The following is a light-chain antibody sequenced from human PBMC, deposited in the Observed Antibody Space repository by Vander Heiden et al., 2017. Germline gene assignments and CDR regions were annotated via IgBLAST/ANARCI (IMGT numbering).Light chain of an antibody. CDR3: MQALQTPWT. Sequence: DIVMTQSPLSLPVTTGEPASISCRSSQSLLHSNGYNYLDWYLQKPGQSPQLLIYLGCNRASGVPDRFSGSGSGTDLTLKISRVEAEDVGVYYCMQALQTPWTFGQGTKLEIK. CDR2: LGC. V-gene: IGKV2-28*01. CDR1: QSLLHSNGYNY. J-gene: IGKJ2*02.